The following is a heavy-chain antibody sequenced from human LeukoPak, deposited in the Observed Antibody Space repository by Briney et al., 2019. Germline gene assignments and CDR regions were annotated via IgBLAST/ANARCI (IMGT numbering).Heavy chain of an antibody. D-gene: IGHD1-26*01. Sequence: GASVKVSCKASGYTFTNYAMNWVRQAPGQGLEWMGCISTDTGTPTYAQGFTGRFVFSLDTSVSTAYLQISNLKAEDTAVYFCARASTPKVGATIYYFDYWGQGTLVTVSP. CDR3: ARASTPKVGATIYYFDY. V-gene: IGHV7-4-1*02. CDR2: ISTDTGTP. J-gene: IGHJ4*02. CDR1: GYTFTNYA.